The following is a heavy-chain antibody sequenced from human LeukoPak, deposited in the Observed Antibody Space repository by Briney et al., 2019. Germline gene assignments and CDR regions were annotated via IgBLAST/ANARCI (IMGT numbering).Heavy chain of an antibody. V-gene: IGHV3-21*01. CDR1: GFTFSSYS. J-gene: IGHJ6*03. CDR2: ISSSSSYI. Sequence: WGSLRLSCEASGFTFSSYSMNWVRQAPGKGLEWVSSISSSSSYIYYADSVKGRFTISRDNAKNSLYLQMNSLRAEDTAVYYCARDPGTSMDVWGKGTTVTVSS. CDR3: ARDPGTSMDV.